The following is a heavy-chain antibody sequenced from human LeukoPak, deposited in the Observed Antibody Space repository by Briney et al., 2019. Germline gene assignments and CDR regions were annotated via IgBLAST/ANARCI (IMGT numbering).Heavy chain of an antibody. CDR1: GFTFSSYE. V-gene: IGHV3-48*03. D-gene: IGHD5-24*01. J-gene: IGHJ3*02. CDR2: ISSSGSTI. Sequence: GGSLRLSCAASGFTFSSYEMNWVRQAPGKGLEWVSYISSSGSTIYYADSVKGRFTISRDDAKNTLYLEMNSLRAEDTAVYYCAREWHDAFDIWGQGTMVTVSS. CDR3: AREWHDAFDI.